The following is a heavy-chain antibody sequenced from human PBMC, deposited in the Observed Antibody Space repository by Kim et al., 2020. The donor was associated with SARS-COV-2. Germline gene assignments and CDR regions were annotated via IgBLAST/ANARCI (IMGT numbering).Heavy chain of an antibody. CDR3: AKDCRVILTGHSFDY. D-gene: IGHD3-9*01. Sequence: DSVKGRLTSARDNSKNALYLQMHSLSAEDTAVYYCAKDCRVILTGHSFDYWGQGTPVTVSS. J-gene: IGHJ4*02. V-gene: IGHV3-23*01.